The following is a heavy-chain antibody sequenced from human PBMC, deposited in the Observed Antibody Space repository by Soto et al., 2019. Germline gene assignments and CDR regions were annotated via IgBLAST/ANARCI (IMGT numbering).Heavy chain of an antibody. CDR2: IIPIFGRP. J-gene: IGHJ6*02. V-gene: IGHV1-69*01. CDR1: GGTFNTFA. D-gene: IGHD2-2*01. CDR3: AIGHLRDQLLSPRVLYGLDV. Sequence: QVQLVQSGAEVKKPGSSMKVSCTASGGTFNTFAINWVRQAPGQGLEWMGGIIPIFGRPNYAQKFHGRVTITADEATSTMHMELSSLTSEDTAVYYCAIGHLRDQLLSPRVLYGLDVWGRGTTVIVSS.